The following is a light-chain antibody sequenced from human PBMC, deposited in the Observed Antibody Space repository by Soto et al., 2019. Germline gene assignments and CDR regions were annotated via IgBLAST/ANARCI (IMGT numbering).Light chain of an antibody. CDR1: SSDVGGYDY. Sequence: QSALTQPASVSGSPGQSITISCTGTSSDVGGYDYVSWYQHHPGKAPKLMIYDVSNRPSGVSNRFSGSKSGNTASLTISGLQDADEADYYCSSYTSSSSVVFGGGTKLTVL. J-gene: IGLJ2*01. CDR2: DVS. CDR3: SSYTSSSSVV. V-gene: IGLV2-14*03.